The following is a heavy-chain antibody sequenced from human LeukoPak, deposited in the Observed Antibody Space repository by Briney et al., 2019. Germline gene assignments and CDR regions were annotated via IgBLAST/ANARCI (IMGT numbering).Heavy chain of an antibody. D-gene: IGHD3-22*01. CDR1: GGSISSHY. CDR2: IYYSGTT. J-gene: IGHJ4*02. CDR3: ARGTGFYDSSGHYYWGYFDS. V-gene: IGHV4-59*11. Sequence: SETLSLTCTVSGGSISSHYWSWFRQTPGERPEWIAFIYYSGTTNYNPSLKGRVTISIDSSKDQFSLKLSSVTAADTAIYYCARGTGFYDSSGHYYWGYFDSWGQGTLVPVSS.